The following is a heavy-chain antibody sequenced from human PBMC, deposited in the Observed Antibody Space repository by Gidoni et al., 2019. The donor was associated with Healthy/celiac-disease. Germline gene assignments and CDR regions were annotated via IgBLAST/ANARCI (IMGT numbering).Heavy chain of an antibody. D-gene: IGHD4-4*01. J-gene: IGHJ6*02. V-gene: IGHV4-4*07. CDR3: ARGTTAYYYYGMDV. Sequence: QVQLQESGPGPVKPSETLYLTCTVPGGSISSYYWSWIRQPAGKGLEWIGRIYTSGSTNYNPSLKSRVTMSVDTSKNQFSLKLSSVTAADTAVYYCARGTTAYYYYGMDVWGQGTTVTVSS. CDR1: GGSISSYY. CDR2: IYTSGST.